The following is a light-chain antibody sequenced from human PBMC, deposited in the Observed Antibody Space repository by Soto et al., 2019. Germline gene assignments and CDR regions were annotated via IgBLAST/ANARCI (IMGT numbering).Light chain of an antibody. Sequence: QSALTQPASVSGSPGQSITISCTGTSSDVGGYNYLSWYQQHPGKAPKVMIYEVSNRPSGVSNRFSGSKSGNTASLTISGLQAEDEDYYYCSSYTTSGTPVFGGGTKVTVL. CDR1: SSDVGGYNY. J-gene: IGLJ3*02. CDR2: EVS. CDR3: SSYTTSGTPV. V-gene: IGLV2-14*01.